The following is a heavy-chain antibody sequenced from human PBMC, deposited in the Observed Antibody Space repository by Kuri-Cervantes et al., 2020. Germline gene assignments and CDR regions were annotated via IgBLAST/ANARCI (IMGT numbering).Heavy chain of an antibody. CDR2: ISYDGSNK. CDR1: GFTFSSYG. Sequence: GESLKISCAASGFTFSSYGMHWVRQAPGKGLEWVAVISYDGSNKYYADSVKGRFTISRDNSKNTLSLQMSSLRAGDTAVYYCGKDNRGSTVRAFDIWGQGTMVTVSS. CDR3: GKDNRGSTVRAFDI. D-gene: IGHD4-17*01. V-gene: IGHV3-30*18. J-gene: IGHJ3*02.